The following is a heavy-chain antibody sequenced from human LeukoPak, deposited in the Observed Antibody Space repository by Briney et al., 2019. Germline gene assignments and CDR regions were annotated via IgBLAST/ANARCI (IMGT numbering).Heavy chain of an antibody. Sequence: SVKVSCKASGGTFSSYAISWVRQAPGQGLEWMGRIITIFGTANYAQKFQGRVTITADKSTSTAYMELSSLRSEDTAVYYCARDSFYYDSSGYSHFDYWGQGTLVTVSS. CDR1: GGTFSSYA. V-gene: IGHV1-69*06. D-gene: IGHD3-22*01. CDR2: IITIFGTA. J-gene: IGHJ4*02. CDR3: ARDSFYYDSSGYSHFDY.